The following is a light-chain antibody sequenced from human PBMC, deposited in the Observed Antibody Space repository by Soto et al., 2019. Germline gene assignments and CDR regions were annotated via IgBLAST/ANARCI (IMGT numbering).Light chain of an antibody. V-gene: IGKV3-11*01. CDR1: QSISFY. J-gene: IGKJ5*01. Sequence: IVLTQSPATLSLSQGERATLACRASQSISFYLTWYQHKPGQAPRLLIYDASDRATGIPARSSGSGYGTDFTLTISSLEPEDFAVYYCQQRSNWPTFGQGTRLEIK. CDR3: QQRSNWPT. CDR2: DAS.